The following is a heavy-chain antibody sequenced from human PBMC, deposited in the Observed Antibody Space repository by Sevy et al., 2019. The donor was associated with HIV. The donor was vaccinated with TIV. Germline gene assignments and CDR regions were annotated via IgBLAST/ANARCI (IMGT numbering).Heavy chain of an antibody. CDR2: VSSDGTNT. D-gene: IGHD6-6*01. Sequence: GGSLRLSCGASGFDFREYALHWVRQAPGKGLEWVAAVSSDGTNTYYVDSVKGRFTISRDSSQNTLFLHMNSLRVEDTAVYYCAKVGMQLRSYFDFWGQGTLVTVSS. CDR3: AKVGMQLRSYFDF. J-gene: IGHJ4*02. CDR1: GFDFREYA. V-gene: IGHV3-30*18.